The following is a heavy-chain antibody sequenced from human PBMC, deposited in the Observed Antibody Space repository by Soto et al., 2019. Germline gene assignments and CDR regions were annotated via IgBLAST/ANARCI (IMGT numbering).Heavy chain of an antibody. V-gene: IGHV4-59*01. D-gene: IGHD3-10*01. Sequence: SETLSLTCTVSGGSISSYYWSWIRQPPGKGLEWIGYIYYSGSTNYNPSLKSRVTISVDTSKNQFSLKLSSVTAADTAVYYCARFYYGSGRSYYYGMDVWGLGTTVTVSS. CDR3: ARFYYGSGRSYYYGMDV. CDR1: GGSISSYY. CDR2: IYYSGST. J-gene: IGHJ6*02.